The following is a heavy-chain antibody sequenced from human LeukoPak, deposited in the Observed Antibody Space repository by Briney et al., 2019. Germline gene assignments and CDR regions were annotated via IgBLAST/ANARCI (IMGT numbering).Heavy chain of an antibody. CDR2: IKQDGSEK. J-gene: IGHJ4*02. D-gene: IGHD4-17*01. Sequence: GGSLRLSCAASGFTFSSYWMSWVRQAPGKGLEWVANIKQDGSEKYYVDSVKGRFTISRDNAKNSLYLQMNSLRAEDAAVYYCARAEHDYGDHFDYWGQGTLVTVSS. CDR1: GFTFSSYW. CDR3: ARAEHDYGDHFDY. V-gene: IGHV3-7*01.